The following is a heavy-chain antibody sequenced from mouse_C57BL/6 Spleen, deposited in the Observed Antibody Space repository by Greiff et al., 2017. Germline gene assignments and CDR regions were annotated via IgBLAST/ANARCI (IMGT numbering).Heavy chain of an antibody. CDR2: INRNYGTT. CDR3: ARYGSSYDDYDWYFDV. D-gene: IGHD2-4*01. J-gene: IGHJ1*03. V-gene: IGHV1-39*01. Sequence: VQLLQSGPELVKPGASVKISCTASGYSFTDYTMNWVKQSHGKSLEWIAVINRNYGTTSYNQKFKGKATLTVDQTSSTAYMQLNSLTSEDSAVYDWARYGSSYDDYDWYFDVWGTGTTVTVSS. CDR1: GYSFTDYT.